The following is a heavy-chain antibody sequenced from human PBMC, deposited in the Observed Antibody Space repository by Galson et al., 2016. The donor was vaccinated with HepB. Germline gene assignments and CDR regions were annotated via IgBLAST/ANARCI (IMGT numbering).Heavy chain of an antibody. J-gene: IGHJ4*02. CDR3: AKGVYNWNDEGVDY. V-gene: IGHV3-23*01. D-gene: IGHD1-1*01. Sequence: SLRLSCAASGFTFSTYAMAWVRQAPGKGLEWVSGVSGSAVSTFYADSVRGRFTISRDNSKNTLYRQMNSLTAEDTAVYYCAKGVYNWNDEGVDYWGQGTLVTVSS. CDR1: GFTFSTYA. CDR2: VSGSAVST.